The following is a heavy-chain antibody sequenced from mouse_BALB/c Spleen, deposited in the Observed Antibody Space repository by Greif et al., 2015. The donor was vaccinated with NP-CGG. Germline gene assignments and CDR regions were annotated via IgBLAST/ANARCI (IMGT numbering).Heavy chain of an antibody. V-gene: IGHV2-9*02. CDR3: ARDRAFYAMDY. D-gene: IGHD3-1*01. J-gene: IGHJ4*01. CDR2: IWSGGST. Sequence: QVQLQQSGPGLVAPSQSLSITCTVSGFSLTSYGVHWVRQPPGKGLEWLGVIWSGGSTNYNSALMSRLSISKDNSKSQVFLKMNSLQTDDTAMYCCARDRAFYAMDYWGQGTSVTVSS. CDR1: GFSLTSYG.